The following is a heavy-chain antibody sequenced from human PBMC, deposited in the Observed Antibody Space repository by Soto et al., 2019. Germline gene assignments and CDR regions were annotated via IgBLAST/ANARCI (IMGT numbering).Heavy chain of an antibody. J-gene: IGHJ6*02. CDR3: ARVRDYGGNSGINRYYYYGMDV. CDR1: GYTFTSYG. Sequence: QVQLVQSGAEVKKPGASVKVSCKASGYTFTSYGISWVRQAPGQGLEWMGWISAYNGNTNYAQKLQGRVTMTTDTATSXXYXEXXSLRSDDTAVYYCARVRDYGGNSGINRYYYYGMDVWGQGTTVTVSS. V-gene: IGHV1-18*01. CDR2: ISAYNGNT. D-gene: IGHD4-17*01.